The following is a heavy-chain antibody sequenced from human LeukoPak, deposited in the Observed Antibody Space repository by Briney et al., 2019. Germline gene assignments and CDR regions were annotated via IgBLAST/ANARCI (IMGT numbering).Heavy chain of an antibody. D-gene: IGHD6-6*01. Sequence: ASVKVSSKASGYTFSNYAISWVRQAPGQGLEGMGWISAYNGNTNYAPKLQGRVTMTTDTSTSAAYMELRSLRSDDTAVYYCARAWGEDIAARPYYFDYWGQGSLVTVSS. CDR2: ISAYNGNT. CDR1: GYTFSNYA. J-gene: IGHJ4*02. V-gene: IGHV1-18*01. CDR3: ARAWGEDIAARPYYFDY.